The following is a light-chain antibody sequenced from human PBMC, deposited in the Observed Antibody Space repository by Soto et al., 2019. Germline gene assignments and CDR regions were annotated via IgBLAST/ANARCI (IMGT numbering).Light chain of an antibody. J-gene: IGKJ2*01. CDR1: QSVSSN. CDR2: GAS. CDR3: QQYNNWNT. V-gene: IGKV3-15*01. Sequence: EIVMTQSPATLSVSPGERATLSCRASQSVSSNLAWYQQKPGQAPRLLIYGASTRATGIPARFSGSGSGTEFTLTISSLQSEDFAVYYCQQYNNWNTSGQGTKLEIK.